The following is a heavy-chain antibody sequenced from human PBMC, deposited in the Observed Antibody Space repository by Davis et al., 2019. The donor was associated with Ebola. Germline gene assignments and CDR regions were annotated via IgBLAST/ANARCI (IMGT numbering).Heavy chain of an antibody. CDR3: ARDREHYGGNLADAFDI. J-gene: IGHJ3*02. V-gene: IGHV3-33*01. CDR1: GFTFSSYG. D-gene: IGHD4-23*01. Sequence: PGGSLRLSCAASGFTFSSYGMHWVRQAPGKGLEWVAVIWYDGSNKYYADSVKGRFTISRDNSKNTLYLQMNSLRAEDTAVYYCARDREHYGGNLADAFDIWGQGTMVTVSS. CDR2: IWYDGSNK.